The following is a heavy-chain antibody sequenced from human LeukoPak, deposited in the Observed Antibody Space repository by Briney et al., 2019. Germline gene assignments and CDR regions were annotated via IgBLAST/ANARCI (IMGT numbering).Heavy chain of an antibody. CDR3: VRDLDGSGTFDY. CDR2: ISSSSTYI. CDR1: GFTFTYHA. V-gene: IGHV3-21*01. D-gene: IGHD3-10*01. Sequence: GGSLRLSCAASGFTFTYHAMNWARQAPGKGLEWPSYISSSSTYIYYADSVKGRFTVSRDNAKNSVYLQMNSLRAEDTAVYYCVRDLDGSGTFDYWGQGTLVTVSS. J-gene: IGHJ4*02.